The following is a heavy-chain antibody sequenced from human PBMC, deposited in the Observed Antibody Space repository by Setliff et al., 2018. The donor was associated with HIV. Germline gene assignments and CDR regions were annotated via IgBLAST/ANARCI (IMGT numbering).Heavy chain of an antibody. V-gene: IGHV1-2*06. D-gene: IGHD3-10*01. J-gene: IGHJ1*01. CDR1: GYTFTSYA. CDR3: ARDWAEDYYGSGSFQY. Sequence: ASVKVSCKASGYTFTSYAMHWVRQAPGQGLEWMGRINPNSGGTNYAQKFQGRVTMTRDTSISTAYMELSRLRSDDTAVYYCARDWAEDYYGSGSFQYWGQGTLVTVSS. CDR2: INPNSGGT.